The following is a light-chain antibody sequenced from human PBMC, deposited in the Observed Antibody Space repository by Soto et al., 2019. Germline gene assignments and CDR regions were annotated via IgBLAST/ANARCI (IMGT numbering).Light chain of an antibody. V-gene: IGKV3-20*01. CDR1: QTVSSRY. CDR3: QQYGSSPTP. J-gene: IGKJ2*01. Sequence: EIVLTQSPATLSLSPGEGATLTCRASQTVSSRYLAWYQQKPGQAPRLLVYGASNRATGIPDRFSGRGSETDFILTISRLEPEDLAVYYCQQYGSSPTPFGQGTKLEIK. CDR2: GAS.